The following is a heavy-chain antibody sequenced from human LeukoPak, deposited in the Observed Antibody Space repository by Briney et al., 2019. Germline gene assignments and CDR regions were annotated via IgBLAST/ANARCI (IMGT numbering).Heavy chain of an antibody. CDR1: RFTFSSYA. Sequence: GGSLRLSCAASRFTFSSYAMSWVRQAPGKGLEWVSVIYSGGSTYYADSVKGRFTISRDNSKNTLYLQMNSLRAEDTAVYYCARGWDFWSGYYFYYYGMDVWGQGTTVTVSS. CDR3: ARGWDFWSGYYFYYYGMDV. J-gene: IGHJ6*02. V-gene: IGHV3-53*01. CDR2: IYSGGST. D-gene: IGHD3-3*01.